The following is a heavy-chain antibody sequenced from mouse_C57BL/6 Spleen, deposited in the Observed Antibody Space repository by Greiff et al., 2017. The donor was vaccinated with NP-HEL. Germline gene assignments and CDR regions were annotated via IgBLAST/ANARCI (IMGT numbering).Heavy chain of an antibody. V-gene: IGHV1-42*01. J-gene: IGHJ1*03. CDR2: INPSTGGT. Sequence: VQLKESGPELVKPGASVKISCKASGYSFTGYYMNWVKQSPEKSLEWIGEINPSTGGTTYNQKFKAKATLTVDKSSSTAYMQLKSLTSEDSAVYYCARRRENWYFDVWGTGTTVTVSS. CDR3: ARRRENWYFDV. CDR1: GYSFTGYY.